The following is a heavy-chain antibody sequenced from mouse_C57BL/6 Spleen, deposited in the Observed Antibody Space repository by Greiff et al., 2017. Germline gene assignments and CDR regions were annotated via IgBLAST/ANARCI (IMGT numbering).Heavy chain of an antibody. CDR2: FYPAGGSI. D-gene: IGHD1-1*01. CDR1: GYTFTEYT. Sequence: QVQLQQPGAELVKPGASVKLSCKASGYTFTEYTIHWVKQRSGQGLEWIGWFYPAGGSIKYNEKFKYKATLTVDKSSSAVYMELSRLTSEDSAVYFCARHEEDYASIYWFAYWGQGTLVTVSA. CDR3: ARHEEDYASIYWFAY. J-gene: IGHJ3*01. V-gene: IGHV1-62-2*01.